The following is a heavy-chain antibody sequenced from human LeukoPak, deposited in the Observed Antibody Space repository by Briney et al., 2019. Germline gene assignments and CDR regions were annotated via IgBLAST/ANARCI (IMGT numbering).Heavy chain of an antibody. CDR2: VDPEDSKT. Sequence: ASVKVSCKVSGYTFTDYYMHWVQQAPGKGLEWMGLVDPEDSKTIYAEKFQGRVTITADTSTDKAYMELSSLRSEDTDAYYCEAESGAARPYYYFYYMDVWCKGTTVTVSS. J-gene: IGHJ6*03. CDR3: EAESGAARPYYYFYYMDV. CDR1: GYTFTDYY. D-gene: IGHD6-6*01. V-gene: IGHV1-69-2*01.